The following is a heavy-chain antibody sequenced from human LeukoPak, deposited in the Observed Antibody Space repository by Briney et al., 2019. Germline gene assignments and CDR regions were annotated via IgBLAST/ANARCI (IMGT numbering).Heavy chain of an antibody. CDR2: IYNNGST. D-gene: IGHD3-10*01. V-gene: IGHV4-59*01. Sequence: PSETLSLTCTVSGGSISSYYWSWIGQPPGKGLEWIGYIYNNGSTNYNPSLKSRVTISVGTSKNQFSLKLTSVTAADTAVYFCARIWFGLRRLYYFDYWGQGTLVTVSS. CDR1: GGSISSYY. J-gene: IGHJ4*02. CDR3: ARIWFGLRRLYYFDY.